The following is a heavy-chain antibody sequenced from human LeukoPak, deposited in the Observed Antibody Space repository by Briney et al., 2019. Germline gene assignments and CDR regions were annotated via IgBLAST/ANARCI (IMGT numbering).Heavy chain of an antibody. Sequence: PGRSLRLSCAASGFTFSSYGMHWVRQAPGKGLEGVAVISHDGSNKYYADSVKGRFTISRDNSKNTLYLQMDSLRAEDTAVYYCAKEDHYDSSGSLDYWGQGTLVTVSS. D-gene: IGHD3-22*01. V-gene: IGHV3-30*18. J-gene: IGHJ4*02. CDR2: ISHDGSNK. CDR1: GFTFSSYG. CDR3: AKEDHYDSSGSLDY.